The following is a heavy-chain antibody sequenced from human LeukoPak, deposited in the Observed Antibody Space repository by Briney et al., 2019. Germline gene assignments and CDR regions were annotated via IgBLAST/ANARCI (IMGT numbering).Heavy chain of an antibody. V-gene: IGHV3-30*18. D-gene: IGHD3-10*01. J-gene: IGHJ5*02. CDR1: GFTFSSYG. Sequence: PGGSLRLSCAASGFTFSSYGMHWVRQAPGKGLEWVAVISYDGSNKYYADSVKGRFTISRDNSKNTLYLQMNSLRAEDTAVYYCAKDSVRFGDLPYNWFDPWGQGTLVTVSS. CDR2: ISYDGSNK. CDR3: AKDSVRFGDLPYNWFDP.